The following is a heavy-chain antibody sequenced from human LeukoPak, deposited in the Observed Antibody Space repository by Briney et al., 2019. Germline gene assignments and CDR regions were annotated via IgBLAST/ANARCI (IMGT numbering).Heavy chain of an antibody. CDR2: IYYSGST. V-gene: IGHV4-59*01. D-gene: IGHD3-22*01. Sequence: ASETLSLTCTVSGGSIRSYYWSWIRQPPGKGLEYIGYIYYSGSTDYNPSLKSRVTISLDTSKNQFSLNLTSVTAADTAVYYCARRSGVLDSRDSRYYFDHWGQGTLVTVSS. CDR3: ARRSGVLDSRDSRYYFDH. J-gene: IGHJ4*02. CDR1: GGSIRSYY.